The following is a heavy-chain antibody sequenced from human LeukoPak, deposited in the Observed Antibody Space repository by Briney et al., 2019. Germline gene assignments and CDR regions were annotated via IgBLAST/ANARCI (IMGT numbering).Heavy chain of an antibody. J-gene: IGHJ4*02. D-gene: IGHD3-10*01. Sequence: GGSLRLSCAASGFIFTSHSMNWVRQAPGKGLEWVSFIDSSSSSIHYADSVRGRFTISRDNAKNLLYLQMNSLRAEDTAEYFCARGNGPGSFIIDHWGQGTLVAASS. CDR3: ARGNGPGSFIIDH. CDR2: IDSSSSSI. V-gene: IGHV3-48*01. CDR1: GFIFTSHS.